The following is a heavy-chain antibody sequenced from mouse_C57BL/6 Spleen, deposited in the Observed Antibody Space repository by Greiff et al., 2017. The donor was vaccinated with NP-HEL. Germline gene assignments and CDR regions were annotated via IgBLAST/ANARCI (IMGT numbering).Heavy chain of an antibody. CDR1: GYTFTSYW. CDR2: IDPSDSYT. CDR3: ARSGYYGSRDY. D-gene: IGHD1-1*01. J-gene: IGHJ2*01. Sequence: VQLQQPGAELVMPGASVKLSCKASGYTFTSYWMHWVKQRPGQGLEWIGEIDPSDSYTNYNQKFKGKSTLTVDKSSSTAYMQLSSLTSEDSAVYYCARSGYYGSRDYWGQGTTLTVSS. V-gene: IGHV1-69*01.